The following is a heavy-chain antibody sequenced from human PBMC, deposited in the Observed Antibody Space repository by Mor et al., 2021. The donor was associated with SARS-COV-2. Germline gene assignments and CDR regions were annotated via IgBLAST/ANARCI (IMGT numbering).Heavy chain of an antibody. Sequence: KGLEWVASLSGFGSSVYYADSVKGRFTVSRDSSKNTLDLQMNILRAEDTAVYYCAKSLEGYCSGGSCLPAFDSWGQGTL. V-gene: IGHV3-23*01. CDR2: LSGFGSSV. J-gene: IGHJ4*02. CDR3: AKSLEGYCSGGSCLPAFDS. D-gene: IGHD2-15*01.